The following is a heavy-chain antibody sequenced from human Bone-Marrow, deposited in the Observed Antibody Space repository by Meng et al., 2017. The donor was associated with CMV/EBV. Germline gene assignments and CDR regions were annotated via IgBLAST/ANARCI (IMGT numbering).Heavy chain of an antibody. CDR3: ATDTARVRGY. CDR2: INPDGSEK. CDR1: GFTFSSYW. D-gene: IGHD3-10*01. V-gene: IGHV3-7*04. J-gene: IGHJ4*02. Sequence: GGSLRLSCEVSGFTFSSYWFSWVRQAPEKGLEWVANINPDGSEKYYLDPVKGRFTIFRCNAKNSLYLQVNSLRVEDTAVYYCATDTARVRGYWGQGTLVTVS.